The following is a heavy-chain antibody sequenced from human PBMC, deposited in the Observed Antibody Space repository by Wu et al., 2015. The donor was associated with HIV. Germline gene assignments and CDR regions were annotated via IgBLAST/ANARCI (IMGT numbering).Heavy chain of an antibody. CDR2: INPNSGGT. Sequence: QVQLVQSGAELKKPGASVRVSCKASGYTFTGDYIHWIRQAPGQGLEWIGWINPNSGGTNYAENLRGRITMTRDTSIRTAYMALSSLRYDDTAFYYCARADYANYDFWSAYPSYWGQGTLVTVSS. D-gene: IGHD3-3*01. CDR1: GYTFTGDY. J-gene: IGHJ4*02. V-gene: IGHV1-2*02. CDR3: ARADYANYDFWSAYPSY.